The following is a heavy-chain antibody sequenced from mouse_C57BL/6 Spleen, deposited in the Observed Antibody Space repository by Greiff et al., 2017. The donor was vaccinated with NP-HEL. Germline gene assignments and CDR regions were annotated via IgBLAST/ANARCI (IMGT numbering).Heavy chain of an antibody. CDR3: ANIYYYGSRAY. CDR2: IDPEDDET. V-gene: IGHV14-2*01. Sequence: VQLQQSGAELVKPGASVKLSCTASGFNIKDYYMHWVKQRTEQGLEWIGRIDPEDDETKYAPKFQGKATITADTSSNTVYLQLSSLTSEDTAVYYCANIYYYGSRAYWGQGTLVTVSA. CDR1: GFNIKDYY. J-gene: IGHJ3*01. D-gene: IGHD1-1*01.